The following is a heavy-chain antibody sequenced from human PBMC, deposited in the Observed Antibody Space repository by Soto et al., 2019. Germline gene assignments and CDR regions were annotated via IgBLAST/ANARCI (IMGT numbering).Heavy chain of an antibody. J-gene: IGHJ6*02. CDR1: GGSFSGYY. D-gene: IGHD3-10*01. CDR2: INHSGST. V-gene: IGHV4-34*01. Sequence: QVQLQQWGAGLLKPSETLSLTCAVYGGSFSGYYWSWIRQPPGKGLEWIGEINHSGSTNYNPSLTSRVTRSVDTSKNQFTLTLSSVTAADTAVYYCARGGRGSGSYYNPYYYYYGMDVWGQGTTVTVSS. CDR3: ARGGRGSGSYYNPYYYYYGMDV.